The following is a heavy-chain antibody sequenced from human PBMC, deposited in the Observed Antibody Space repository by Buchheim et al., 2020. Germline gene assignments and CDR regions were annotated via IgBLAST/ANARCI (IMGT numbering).Heavy chain of an antibody. CDR2: MNPNSGGT. V-gene: IGHV1-2*04. D-gene: IGHD3-3*01. CDR3: ARDKGMPTIFGVVIIGPPYGMDV. CDR1: GYTFTSYD. J-gene: IGHJ6*01. Sequence: QVQLVQSGAEVKKPGASVKVSCKASGYTFTSYDINWVRQATGQGLEWMGWMNPNSGGTNYAQKFQGWVTMTRDTSISTAHMELSRLRSDDTAVYYCARDKGMPTIFGVVIIGPPYGMDVWGQGTT.